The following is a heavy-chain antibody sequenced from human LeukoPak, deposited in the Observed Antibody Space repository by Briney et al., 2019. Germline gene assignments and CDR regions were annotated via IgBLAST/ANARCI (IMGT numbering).Heavy chain of an antibody. CDR3: ARRAGAYSHPYDY. CDR1: GFTVSSNS. CDR2: IYSDNT. V-gene: IGHV3-53*01. J-gene: IGHJ4*02. Sequence: GGSLRLSCAVSGFTVSSNSMSWVRQAPGKGLEWGSFIYSDNTHYSDSVKGRFTISRDNSKNTLYLQMNSLRAEDTAVYYCARRAGAYSHPYDYWGQGTLVTVSS. D-gene: IGHD4/OR15-4a*01.